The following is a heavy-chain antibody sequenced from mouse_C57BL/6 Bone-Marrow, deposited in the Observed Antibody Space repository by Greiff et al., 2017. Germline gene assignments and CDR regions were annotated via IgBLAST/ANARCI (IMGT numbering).Heavy chain of an antibody. CDR1: GYTFTSYW. CDR3: ASRGGLGSFGY. V-gene: IGHV1-7*01. CDR2: INPSSGNT. J-gene: IGHJ3*01. Sequence: VQLQQSGAELAKPGASVKLSCKASGYTFTSYWMHWVKQRPGQGLEWIGYINPSSGNTNYNQKFKDKATLTADKSSSTAYLQLNSLTYEDSAVYYYASRGGLGSFGYWGQGTLVTVAA. D-gene: IGHD4-1*01.